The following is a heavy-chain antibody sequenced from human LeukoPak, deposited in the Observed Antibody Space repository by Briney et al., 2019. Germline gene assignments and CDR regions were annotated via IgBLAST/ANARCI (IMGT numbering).Heavy chain of an antibody. Sequence: GASVKVSCKASGYTFTSYYMHWVRQAPGQGLEWMGWINPNSGGTNYAQKFQGRVTMTRDTSISTAYMELSRLRSDDTAVYYCARAHSGWYRGPGYWGQGTLVTVSS. CDR2: INPNSGGT. CDR1: GYTFTSYY. D-gene: IGHD6-19*01. CDR3: ARAHSGWYRGPGY. V-gene: IGHV1-2*02. J-gene: IGHJ4*02.